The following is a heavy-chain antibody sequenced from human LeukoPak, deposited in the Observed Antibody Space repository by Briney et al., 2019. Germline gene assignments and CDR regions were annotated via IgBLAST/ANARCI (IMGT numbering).Heavy chain of an antibody. J-gene: IGHJ4*02. D-gene: IGHD3-22*01. Sequence: GGSLRLSCAASGFTFSSYWMSWVRQAPGKGLEWVANIKQDGSEKYYVDSVKGRFTISRDNARNSLYLQMNSLRAEDTAVYYCARDSTYDSSGYSGYWGQGTLVTVSS. CDR2: IKQDGSEK. V-gene: IGHV3-7*01. CDR3: ARDSTYDSSGYSGY. CDR1: GFTFSSYW.